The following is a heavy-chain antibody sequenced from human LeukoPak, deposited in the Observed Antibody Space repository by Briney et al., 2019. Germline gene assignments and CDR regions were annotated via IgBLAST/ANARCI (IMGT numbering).Heavy chain of an antibody. D-gene: IGHD1-26*01. J-gene: IGHJ3*02. CDR1: GASITSCY. Sequence: PSETLSLTCAVSGASITSCYWSWVRQSARKGLEWIGRLYTTGTTNYNPSLKSRVTMSGDSSKNQLSLTLTSVTAADTAVYYCVRDGANWEEPNDAFDTWGQGTLVTVSS. CDR2: LYTTGTT. V-gene: IGHV4-4*07. CDR3: VRDGANWEEPNDAFDT.